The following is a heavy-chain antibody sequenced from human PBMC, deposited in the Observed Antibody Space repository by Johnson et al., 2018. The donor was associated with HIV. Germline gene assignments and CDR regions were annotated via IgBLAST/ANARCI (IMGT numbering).Heavy chain of an antibody. Sequence: VQLVESGGGVVQPGGSLRLSCAASGFTFSSYGMSWVRQAPGKGLEWVSDINWNGGSTGYADSVKGRFTISRDNAKNSLYLQMNGLRAEDTALYYCARASVQWGLREYDAFDIWGQGTMVTVSS. CDR1: GFTFSSYG. V-gene: IGHV3-20*04. J-gene: IGHJ3*02. D-gene: IGHD1-26*01. CDR3: ARASVQWGLREYDAFDI. CDR2: INWNGGST.